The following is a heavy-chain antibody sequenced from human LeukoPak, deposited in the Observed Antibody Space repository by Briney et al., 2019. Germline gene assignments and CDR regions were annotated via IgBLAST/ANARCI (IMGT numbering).Heavy chain of an antibody. CDR3: ARDPKSQLLLDY. D-gene: IGHD2-2*01. V-gene: IGHV1-2*02. J-gene: IGHJ4*02. Sequence: ASVKVSCKASGFTFTDEYIHWVRQAPGQGLEWMGWINPYSGAINYAQKFQGRVTLTRDTSISAAYMELSRLTSGDTAVYYCARDPKSQLLLDYWGQGTLVTVSS. CDR1: GFTFTDEY. CDR2: INPYSGAI.